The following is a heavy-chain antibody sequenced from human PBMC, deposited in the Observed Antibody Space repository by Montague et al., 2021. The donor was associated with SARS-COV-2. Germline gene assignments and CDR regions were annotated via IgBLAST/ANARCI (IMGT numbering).Heavy chain of an antibody. V-gene: IGHV4-39*01. CDR3: ARFPTSYYYDSKAAPATPDAFDL. D-gene: IGHD3-22*01. Sequence: SETLSLTCTVSGGSISSSSYYWGWIRQPPGKGLEWIGSIYYSGSTYYNPSLKSRVTISVDTPKNQFSLKLSSVTAADTSVYYCARFPTSYYYDSKAAPATPDAFDLWGQGTMVTVSS. J-gene: IGHJ3*01. CDR2: IYYSGST. CDR1: GGSISSSSYY.